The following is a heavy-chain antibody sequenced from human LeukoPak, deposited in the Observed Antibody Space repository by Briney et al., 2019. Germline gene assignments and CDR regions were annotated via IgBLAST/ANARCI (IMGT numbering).Heavy chain of an antibody. D-gene: IGHD2-21*02. Sequence: GASVEVSCKASGGTFSSCAISWVRQAPGQGLEWMGRIIPILGIANYAQKFQGRVTITADKSTSTAYMELSSLRTEDTAVYYCARDQIVVVTTMGDLGRWFDPWGQGTLVTVSS. J-gene: IGHJ5*02. V-gene: IGHV1-69*04. CDR3: ARDQIVVVTTMGDLGRWFDP. CDR2: IIPILGIA. CDR1: GGTFSSCA.